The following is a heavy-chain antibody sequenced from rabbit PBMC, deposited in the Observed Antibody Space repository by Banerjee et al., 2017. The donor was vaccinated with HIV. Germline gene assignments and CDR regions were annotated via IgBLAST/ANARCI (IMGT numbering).Heavy chain of an antibody. D-gene: IGHD4-1*01. CDR3: ARDRGSGWGDAIDP. CDR2: IGTRDGST. V-gene: IGHV1S43*01. CDR1: GIDFSNYYY. J-gene: IGHJ2*01. Sequence: QEQLEESGGGLVKPGGTLTLTCKASGIDFSNYYYMYWVRQAPGKGLELIAWIGTRDGSTYYASWVNGRFTISRSTSLNTVDLKMTSLTAADTATYFCARDRGSGWGDAIDPWGPGTLVTVS.